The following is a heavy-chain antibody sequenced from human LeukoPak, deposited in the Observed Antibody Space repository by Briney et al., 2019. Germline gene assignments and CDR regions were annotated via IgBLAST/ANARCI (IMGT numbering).Heavy chain of an antibody. CDR3: ATRSGDFWSGYVD. CDR1: GYSVTELS. J-gene: IGHJ4*02. V-gene: IGHV1-24*01. CDR2: FDPEEAKM. D-gene: IGHD3-3*01. Sequence: ASVRVSCKVSGYSVTELSMQWVRQAPGKGLECLGGFDPEEAKMVYAQKFQGRVTMTEDTSTDTAYMELRGLTSEDTAVYYCATRSGDFWSGYVDWDRGTLVAVSS.